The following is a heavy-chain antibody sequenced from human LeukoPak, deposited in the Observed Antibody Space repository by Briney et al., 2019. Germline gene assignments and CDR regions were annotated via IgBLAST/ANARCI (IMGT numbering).Heavy chain of an antibody. CDR3: ARDNYYDSSFDY. Sequence: ASVKVSCKASGGTFSSYGISWVRQAPGQGLEWMGWISAYNGNTNYAQKLQGRVTMTTDTSTSTAYMELRSLRSDDTAVYYCARDNYYDSSFDYWGQGTLVTVSS. V-gene: IGHV1-18*01. CDR2: ISAYNGNT. CDR1: GGTFSSYG. D-gene: IGHD3-22*01. J-gene: IGHJ4*02.